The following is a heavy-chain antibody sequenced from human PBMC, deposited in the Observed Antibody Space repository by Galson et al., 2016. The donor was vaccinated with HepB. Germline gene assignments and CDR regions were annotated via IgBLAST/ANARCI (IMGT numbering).Heavy chain of an antibody. CDR2: ISPTSST. CDR1: GGAISRYS. J-gene: IGHJ6*03. D-gene: IGHD3/OR15-3a*01. Sequence: SETLSLTCTVSGGAISRYSWAWIRPAAGKGLEWIGRISPTSSTNYNPSLQSRITMSIDTSKNQFTLNLRSVTAADTAVFYCARDRGSYPDFGDDYYMDVWGKGTTVTVSS. V-gene: IGHV4-4*07. CDR3: ARDRGSYPDFGDDYYMDV.